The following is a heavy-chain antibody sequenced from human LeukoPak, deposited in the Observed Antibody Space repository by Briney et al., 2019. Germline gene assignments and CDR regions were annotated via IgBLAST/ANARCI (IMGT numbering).Heavy chain of an antibody. V-gene: IGHV1-8*01. J-gene: IGHJ4*02. D-gene: IGHD3-10*01. CDR1: GYTFTSYD. Sequence: ASVKVSCKASGYTFTSYDINWVRQATGQGLEWMGWMNPNGGNTGYAQKFQGRVTMTRNTSISRAYMELSSLRSEDTAVYYCARVLLWFGEPLDYWGQGTLVTVSS. CDR3: ARVLLWFGEPLDY. CDR2: MNPNGGNT.